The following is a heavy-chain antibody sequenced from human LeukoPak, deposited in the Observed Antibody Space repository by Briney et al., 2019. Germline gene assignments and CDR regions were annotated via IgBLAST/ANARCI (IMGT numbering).Heavy chain of an antibody. Sequence: ASVKVSCKASGYTFTSYGISWVRQAPGQGLEWMGWISAYNGNTNYAQKLQGRVTMTTDTPTSTAYMELRSLRSDDTAVYYCARDTPYYYDSSAFDIWGQGTMVTVSS. D-gene: IGHD3-22*01. CDR2: ISAYNGNT. CDR1: GYTFTSYG. V-gene: IGHV1-18*01. CDR3: ARDTPYYYDSSAFDI. J-gene: IGHJ3*02.